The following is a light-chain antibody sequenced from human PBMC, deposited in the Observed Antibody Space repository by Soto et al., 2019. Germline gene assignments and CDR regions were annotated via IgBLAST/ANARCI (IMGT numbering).Light chain of an antibody. CDR3: TSYTSPSFPTV. J-gene: IGLJ1*01. Sequence: QSALTQPASVSGSPGQSITISCAGTSSDVGRYTYVSWYQQHPGKAPKLIIYDVYNRPSGVSTRFSGSKSGNTASLTISGLQAEDEADYYCTSYTSPSFPTVFGGGTNAAV. V-gene: IGLV2-14*01. CDR2: DVY. CDR1: SSDVGRYTY.